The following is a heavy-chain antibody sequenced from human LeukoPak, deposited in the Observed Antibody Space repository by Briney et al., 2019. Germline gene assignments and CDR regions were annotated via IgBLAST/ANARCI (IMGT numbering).Heavy chain of an antibody. J-gene: IGHJ1*01. CDR2: INHSGST. Sequence: SETLSLTCTVSSGSITGYYWSWIRQPPGKGLEWNGEINHSGSTNYNPSLKSRVTISVDTSKNQFSLKLSSVTAADTAVYYCARDGSWEGRGERSEYFQHWGQGTLVTVSS. CDR3: ARDGSWEGRGERSEYFQH. V-gene: IGHV4-34*01. D-gene: IGHD1-26*01. CDR1: SGSITGYY.